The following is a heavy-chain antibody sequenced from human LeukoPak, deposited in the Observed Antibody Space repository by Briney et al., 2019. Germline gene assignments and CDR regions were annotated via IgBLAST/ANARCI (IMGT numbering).Heavy chain of an antibody. CDR2: ISGSGGST. CDR1: GFTISNYA. CDR3: AKGTKLAVAANNYFDY. J-gene: IGHJ4*02. D-gene: IGHD2-15*01. Sequence: GGSLRLSCAASGFTISNYAINWVRQAPGKGLEWVSIISGSGGSTYYADSVKGRFTISRDNSKNTLYLQMNSLRAEDTAVYYCAKGTKLAVAANNYFDYWGQGTLLTISS. V-gene: IGHV3-23*01.